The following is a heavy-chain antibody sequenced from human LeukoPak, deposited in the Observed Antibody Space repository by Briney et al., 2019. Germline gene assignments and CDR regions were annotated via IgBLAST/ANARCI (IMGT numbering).Heavy chain of an antibody. Sequence: ASETLSLTCTVSGGSISSSSYYWGWIRQPPGKGLEWIGSIYYSGSTYYNPSLKSRVTISVDTSKNQFSLKLSSVTAADTAVYYCARPHINSGWYSNNAFDIWGQGTMVTVYS. CDR1: GGSISSSSYY. CDR3: ARPHINSGWYSNNAFDI. D-gene: IGHD6-19*01. J-gene: IGHJ3*02. V-gene: IGHV4-39*01. CDR2: IYYSGST.